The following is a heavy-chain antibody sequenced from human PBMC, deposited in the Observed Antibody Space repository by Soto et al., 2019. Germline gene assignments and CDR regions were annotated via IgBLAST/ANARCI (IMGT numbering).Heavy chain of an antibody. Sequence: GGSLRLSCAASGFSFSDYYMSWIRQAPGEGLEWLSYISTSGGTTFYPDSVKGRFTVSRDNAKNSVFLQMSSLRDEDTVVYYCARAQDGHDAFDIWGQGTMVTVPS. V-gene: IGHV3-11*01. CDR3: ARAQDGHDAFDI. CDR2: ISTSGGTT. CDR1: GFSFSDYY. J-gene: IGHJ3*02.